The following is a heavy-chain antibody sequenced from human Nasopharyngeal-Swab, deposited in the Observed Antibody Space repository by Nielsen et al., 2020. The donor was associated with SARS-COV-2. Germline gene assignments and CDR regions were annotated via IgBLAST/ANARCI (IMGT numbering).Heavy chain of an antibody. V-gene: IGHV4-59*01. Sequence: SETLSLTCTVSGGSISSYYWSWIRQPPGKGLEWIGYIYYSGSTNYNPSLKSRVTISVDTPKNQFSLKLSSVTAADTAVYYCARGRDDFWSGYYNYYYMDVWGKGTTVTVSS. CDR2: IYYSGST. CDR1: GGSISSYY. J-gene: IGHJ6*03. D-gene: IGHD3-3*01. CDR3: ARGRDDFWSGYYNYYYMDV.